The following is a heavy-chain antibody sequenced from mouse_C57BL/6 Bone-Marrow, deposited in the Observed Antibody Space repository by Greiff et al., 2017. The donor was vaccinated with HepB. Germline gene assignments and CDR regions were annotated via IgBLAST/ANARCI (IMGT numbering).Heavy chain of an antibody. V-gene: IGHV1-39*01. CDR3: ARTITTVVATNYFDY. J-gene: IGHJ2*01. D-gene: IGHD1-1*01. Sequence: VQLQQSGPELVKPGSSVKISCKASGYSFTDYNMNWVKQSNGKSLEWIGVINPNYGTTSYNQKFKGKATLTVDQSSSTTYMQLNSLTSEDSAVYYCARTITTVVATNYFDYWGEGTTLAISS. CDR2: INPNYGTT. CDR1: GYSFTDYN.